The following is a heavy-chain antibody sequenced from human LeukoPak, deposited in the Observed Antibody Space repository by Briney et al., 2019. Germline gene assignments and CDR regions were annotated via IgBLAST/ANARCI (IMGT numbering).Heavy chain of an antibody. CDR1: GSGFTSYW. J-gene: IGHJ5*02. CDR3: ARHGYYGWFDP. D-gene: IGHD3-16*01. CDR2: IYPGDSDT. Sequence: GGSLKISFKGSGSGFTSYWIGWGRRMPGKGLEWMGIIYPGDSDTRYSPSFQGQVTISADKSISTAYLQWSSLKASDTAMYYCARHGYYGWFDPWGQGTLVTVSS. V-gene: IGHV5-51*01.